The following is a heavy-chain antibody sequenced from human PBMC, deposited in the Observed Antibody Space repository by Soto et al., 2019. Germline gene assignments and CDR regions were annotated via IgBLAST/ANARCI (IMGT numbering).Heavy chain of an antibody. CDR2: ISASGGST. D-gene: IGHD1-7*01. CDR3: SKGTGTTRLYSMDV. V-gene: IGHV3-23*01. CDR1: GFIFHTYA. J-gene: IGHJ6*02. Sequence: GGSLRLSCVASGFIFHTYAMNWVRQAPGKGLEWVSAISASGGSTFYADSLRGRFTISRDNSKDTLYLQMNSLTAEDTALYYCSKGTGTTRLYSMDVWGQGTTVTVSS.